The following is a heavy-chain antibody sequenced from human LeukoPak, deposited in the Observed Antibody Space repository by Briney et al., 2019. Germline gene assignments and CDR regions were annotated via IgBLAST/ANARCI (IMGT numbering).Heavy chain of an antibody. V-gene: IGHV6-1*01. D-gene: IGHD2-15*01. Sequence: SQTLSLTCAISGDSVSSNSAAWNWIRQSPSRGLEWLGRTYYRSKWYNDYAVSVKSRITINPDTSKNQFSLQLNSVTPEDTAVYYCARDSSPGLRSRGYSMDVWGQGTTVTVSS. J-gene: IGHJ6*02. CDR1: GDSVSSNSAA. CDR3: ARDSSPGLRSRGYSMDV. CDR2: TYYRSKWYN.